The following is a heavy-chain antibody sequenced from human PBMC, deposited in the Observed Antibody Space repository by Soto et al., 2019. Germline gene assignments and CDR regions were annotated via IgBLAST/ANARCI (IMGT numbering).Heavy chain of an antibody. D-gene: IGHD5-18*01. Sequence: PSETLSLTCTVSGGSVSSGSYYWSWIRQPPGKGMEWIGYIYYSGSTNYNPSLKSRVTISVDTSKNQFSLKLSSVTAADTAVYYFAREGYSYGPFDYWGHGTLVTVSS. CDR2: IYYSGST. V-gene: IGHV4-61*01. CDR3: AREGYSYGPFDY. CDR1: GGSVSSGSYY. J-gene: IGHJ4*01.